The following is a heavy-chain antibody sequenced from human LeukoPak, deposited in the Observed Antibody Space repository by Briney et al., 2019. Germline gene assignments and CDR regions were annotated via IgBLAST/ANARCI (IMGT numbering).Heavy chain of an antibody. CDR3: ARGGGRPTTTLDY. Sequence: SETLSLTCAVYGGSFSGDYWSWIRQPPGKGLEWIGEINHSGSTNYNPSLKSRVTISVDTSKNQFSLKLSSVTAADTAVYYCARGGGRPTTTLDYWGQGTLVTVSS. CDR2: INHSGST. V-gene: IGHV4-34*01. D-gene: IGHD1-1*01. J-gene: IGHJ4*02. CDR1: GGSFSGDY.